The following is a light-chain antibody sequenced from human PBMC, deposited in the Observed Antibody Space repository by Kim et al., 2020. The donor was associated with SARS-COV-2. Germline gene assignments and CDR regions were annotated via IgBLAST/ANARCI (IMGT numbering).Light chain of an antibody. CDR3: LQHSTCPFT. J-gene: IGKJ5*01. CDR1: QDIRND. CDR2: VAS. V-gene: IGKV1-17*01. Sequence: DIQMTQSPSSLSASVGDRVTITCRASQDIRNDLGWYQQNPGRAPKRLIYVASSLQSGVPSRFSGSGSGTEFTLTISSVQPEDFATYFCLQHSTCPFTFGQGTRLEIK.